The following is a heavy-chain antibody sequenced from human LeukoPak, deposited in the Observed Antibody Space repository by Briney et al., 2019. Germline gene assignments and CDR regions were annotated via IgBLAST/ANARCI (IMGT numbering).Heavy chain of an antibody. D-gene: IGHD3-22*01. CDR1: GFTFSSYA. V-gene: IGHV3-30-3*01. Sequence: TGGSLRLSCAASGFTFSSYAMHWVRQAPGKGLEWVAVISYDGSNKYYADSVKGRFTISRDNSKNTLYLQMNSLRAEDTAVYYCARDRVESSGYYYYYGIDVWGQGTTVTVSS. CDR2: ISYDGSNK. CDR3: ARDRVESSGYYYYYGIDV. J-gene: IGHJ6*02.